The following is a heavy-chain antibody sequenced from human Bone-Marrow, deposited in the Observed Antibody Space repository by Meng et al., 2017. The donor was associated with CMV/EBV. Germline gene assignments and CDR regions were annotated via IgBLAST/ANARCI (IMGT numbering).Heavy chain of an antibody. J-gene: IGHJ6*02. Sequence: SVKVSCKASGYTFTNYGIGWVRQAPGQGLEWMGGIIPILGIANYAQKFQGRVTITADKSTSTAYMELSSLRSEDTAVYYCARGRYCSSTSCYVLDTAMVGMHLNYGMDVWGQGTTVTVSS. D-gene: IGHD2-2*01. V-gene: IGHV1-69*10. CDR1: GYTFTNYG. CDR3: ARGRYCSSTSCYVLDTAMVGMHLNYGMDV. CDR2: IIPILGIA.